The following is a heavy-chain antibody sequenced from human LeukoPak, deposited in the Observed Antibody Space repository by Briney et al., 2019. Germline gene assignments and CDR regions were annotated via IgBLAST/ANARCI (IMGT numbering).Heavy chain of an antibody. J-gene: IGHJ4*02. CDR2: INHSGST. V-gene: IGHV4-34*01. CDR1: GGSFSGYY. Sequence: PSETLSLTCAVYGGSFSGYYWSWIRQPPGKGLEWIGEINHSGSTNYNPSLKSRVTISVDTSKNQFSLKLSSVTAADTAVYYCARRVAVTTGFDYWGQETLVTVSS. CDR3: ARRVAVTTGFDY. D-gene: IGHD4-17*01.